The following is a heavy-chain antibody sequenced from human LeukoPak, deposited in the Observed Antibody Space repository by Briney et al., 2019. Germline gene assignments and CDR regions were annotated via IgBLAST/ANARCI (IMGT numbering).Heavy chain of an antibody. CDR2: ISGSSGYI. CDR1: GFTFNNYA. CDR3: ARDQSVGSDFRYFFDY. V-gene: IGHV3-48*02. Sequence: PGGSLRLSCTASGFTFNNYAMNWVRQAPGKGLEWVSYISGSSGYIQYEDSVRGRFTISRDNAKNSLSLQLNSLRDEDTAVYYCARDQSVGSDFRYFFDYWGQGTLVTVSS. J-gene: IGHJ4*02. D-gene: IGHD2-15*01.